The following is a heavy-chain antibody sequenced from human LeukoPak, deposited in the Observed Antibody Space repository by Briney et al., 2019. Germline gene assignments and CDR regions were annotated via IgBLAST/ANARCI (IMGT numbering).Heavy chain of an antibody. CDR2: ISGSGGST. CDR1: GFTFSSYA. Sequence: PGGSLRLSCGASGFTFSSYAMSWVRQAPGKGLEWVSAISGSGGSTYYADSVKGRFTISRDNSKNTLYLQMNSLRAEDTAVYYCAKGMYNIVATTAGDFDYWGQGTLVTVYS. J-gene: IGHJ4*02. V-gene: IGHV3-23*01. D-gene: IGHD5-12*01. CDR3: AKGMYNIVATTAGDFDY.